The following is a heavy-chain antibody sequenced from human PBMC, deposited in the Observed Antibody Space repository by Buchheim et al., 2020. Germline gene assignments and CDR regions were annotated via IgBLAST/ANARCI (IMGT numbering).Heavy chain of an antibody. CDR1: GGSFSGYY. CDR2: INHSGST. D-gene: IGHD3-10*01. Sequence: QVQLQQWGAGLLKPSETLSLTCAVYGGSFSGYYWSWIRQPPGKGLEWIGEINHSGSTNYNPSLKSRATISVDTSKNQFSLQLSSVSAADTAVYYCARGILWFGELGWFDPWGQGTL. CDR3: ARGILWFGELGWFDP. J-gene: IGHJ5*02. V-gene: IGHV4-34*01.